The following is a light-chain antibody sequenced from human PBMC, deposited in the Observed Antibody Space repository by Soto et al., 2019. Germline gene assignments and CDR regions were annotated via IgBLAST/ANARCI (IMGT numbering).Light chain of an antibody. Sequence: ERVLTQSPDTLSVSPGEIASLSCRAIQSISRTLAWYQQKSVQPPRLLIYGASVRATGIPARFTGSESGTEFTLSISSLQSEDFAVYYCQQYDDWPWTFGHGTKVDIK. CDR3: QQYDDWPWT. J-gene: IGKJ1*01. CDR2: GAS. V-gene: IGKV3-15*01. CDR1: QSISRT.